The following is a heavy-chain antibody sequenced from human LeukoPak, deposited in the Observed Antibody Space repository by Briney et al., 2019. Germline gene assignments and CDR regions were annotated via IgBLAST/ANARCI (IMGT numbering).Heavy chain of an antibody. CDR3: ARDRNVLRFLEWGDHDAFDI. J-gene: IGHJ3*02. D-gene: IGHD3-3*01. V-gene: IGHV1-18*01. CDR1: GYTFTSYG. CDR2: ISAYNGNT. Sequence: ASVKVSCKASGYTFTSYGISWVRQAPGQGLEWMGWISAYNGNTNYAQKLQGRVTMTTDTSTSTAYMELRSLRSDDTAVYYCARDRNVLRFLEWGDHDAFDIWAKGQWSPSLQ.